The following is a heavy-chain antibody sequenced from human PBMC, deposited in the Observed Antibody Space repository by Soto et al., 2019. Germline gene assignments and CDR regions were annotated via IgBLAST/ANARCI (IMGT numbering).Heavy chain of an antibody. CDR1: GFTFSNYA. V-gene: IGHV3-64*01. J-gene: IGHJ4*02. CDR2: ISSDGGST. Sequence: EVQLVESGGGLVQPGGSLRLSCVASGFTFSNYAMHWVRLAPGKGLEYVSAISSDGGSTYYANSVKGRFTISRDNSKNTLYLQMGSLRVDDMAVYYCARDGSMRYFDYWGQGTLVTVSS. CDR3: ARDGSMRYFDY.